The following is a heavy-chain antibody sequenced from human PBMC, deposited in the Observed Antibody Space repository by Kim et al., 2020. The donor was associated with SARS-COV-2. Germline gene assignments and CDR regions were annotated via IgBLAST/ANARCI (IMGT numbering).Heavy chain of an antibody. V-gene: IGHV3-23*01. J-gene: IGHJ4*01. CDR1: GFTFSSYA. Sequence: GGSLRLSCAASGFTFSSYAMSWVRQAPGKGLEWASAISGSGGSTYYADSVKGRFTISRKNSKNTPYLQLNSLRAGDRAVYYWTRFTGAGRGGGTDFDYWG. D-gene: IGHD3-16*01. CDR2: ISGSGGST. CDR3: TRFTGAGRGGGTDFDY.